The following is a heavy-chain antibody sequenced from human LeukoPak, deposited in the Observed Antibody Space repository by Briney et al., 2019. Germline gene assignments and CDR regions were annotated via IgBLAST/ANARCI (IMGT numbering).Heavy chain of an antibody. V-gene: IGHV3-66*01. J-gene: IGHJ4*02. Sequence: GGSLRLSCAASGFTVSSNYMSWVRQAPGKGLEWVSVIYSGGGTYYADSVKGRFTISRDNSKNTLYLQMNSLRAEDTAVYYCATIVPDVAATLTFDYWGQGTLVTVSS. CDR1: GFTVSSNY. CDR3: ATIVPDVAATLTFDY. D-gene: IGHD2-15*01. CDR2: IYSGGGT.